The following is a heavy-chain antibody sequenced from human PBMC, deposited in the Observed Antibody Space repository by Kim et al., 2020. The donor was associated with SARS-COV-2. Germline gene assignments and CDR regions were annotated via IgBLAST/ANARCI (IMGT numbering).Heavy chain of an antibody. J-gene: IGHJ4*02. CDR3: TRDGEAGGQLALFDY. V-gene: IGHV3-53*01. D-gene: IGHD6-6*01. Sequence: ADSVKGRFTTSRNKAKNTVYLKRNSLRVEDTAVYYCTRDGEAGGQLALFDYWGQGTLVTVSS.